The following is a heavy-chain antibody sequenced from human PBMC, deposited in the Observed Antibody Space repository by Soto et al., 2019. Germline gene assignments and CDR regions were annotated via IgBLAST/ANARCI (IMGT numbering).Heavy chain of an antibody. J-gene: IGHJ4*02. CDR1: GGSISSSSYY. Sequence: SETLSLTCTVSGGSISSSSYYWGWIRQPPGKGLEWIGSIYYSGSTYYNPSLKSRVTISVDTSKNQFSLRLSSVTAADTAVYYCARQYMAARPRGFFDYWGQGTLVTVSS. CDR3: ARQYMAARPRGFFDY. CDR2: IYYSGST. V-gene: IGHV4-39*01. D-gene: IGHD6-6*01.